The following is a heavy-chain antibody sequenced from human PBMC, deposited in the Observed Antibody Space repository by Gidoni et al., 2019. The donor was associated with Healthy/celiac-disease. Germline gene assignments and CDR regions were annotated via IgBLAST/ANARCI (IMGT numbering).Heavy chain of an antibody. J-gene: IGHJ4*02. CDR3: AKDPDLGYGGNPDDY. CDR1: GFTFRIYG. D-gene: IGHD4-17*01. V-gene: IGHV3-30*18. CDR2: ISYDGSNK. Sequence: QVQLVESRGGVVQPGRSLGLSCAASGFTFRIYGMHWVRQAPGKGLDGVAVISYDGSNKYYADSVKGRFTISRDNSKNTLYLQMNSLRAEDTAVYYCAKDPDLGYGGNPDDYWGQGTLVTVSS.